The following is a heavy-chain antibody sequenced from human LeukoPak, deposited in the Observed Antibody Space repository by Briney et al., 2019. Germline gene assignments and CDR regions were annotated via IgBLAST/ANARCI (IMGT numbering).Heavy chain of an antibody. D-gene: IGHD6-6*01. J-gene: IGHJ6*03. CDR3: ARGPRIAARPRGYYYYYMDV. V-gene: IGHV4-34*01. CDR1: GGSFSGYY. Sequence: PSETLSLTCAVSGGSFSGYYWSWVRQPPGKGLEWMGEINHSGSTNYNPSLKSRVTISVDTSKNQFSLKLSSVTAADTAVYYCARGPRIAARPRGYYYYYMDVWGKGTTVTVSS. CDR2: INHSGST.